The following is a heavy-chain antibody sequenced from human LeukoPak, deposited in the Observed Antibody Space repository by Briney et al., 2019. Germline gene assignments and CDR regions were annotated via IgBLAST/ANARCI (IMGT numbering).Heavy chain of an antibody. Sequence: GASVKVSCKASGYTFTSYGISWVRQAPGQGLEWMGWISAYSGDTNYAQNLQGRVTMTTDTSTSTAYMEVTSPRSDDTAVYYCATLSSSSWGYYFDYWGQGTLVTVSS. V-gene: IGHV1-18*01. CDR1: GYTFTSYG. D-gene: IGHD6-6*01. J-gene: IGHJ4*02. CDR2: ISAYSGDT. CDR3: ATLSSSSWGYYFDY.